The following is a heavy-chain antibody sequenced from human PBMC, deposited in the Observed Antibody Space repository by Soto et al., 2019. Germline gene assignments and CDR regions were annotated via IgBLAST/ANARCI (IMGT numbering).Heavy chain of an antibody. CDR2: IFYSGKT. CDR3: VREGTKLSPHGYIMAAGHFDS. Sequence: QVQLQESGPGLVKPSQTLSLTCTVSGGSISSDDYYWSWFRQPPGRGLEWIGFIFYSGKTYYNPSLNTRASISVDTSKNQFSLKLTSVTATDTAVYYCVREGTKLSPHGYIMAAGHFDSWGQGALVTVSS. D-gene: IGHD5-12*01. J-gene: IGHJ4*02. CDR1: GGSISSDDYY. V-gene: IGHV4-30-4*01.